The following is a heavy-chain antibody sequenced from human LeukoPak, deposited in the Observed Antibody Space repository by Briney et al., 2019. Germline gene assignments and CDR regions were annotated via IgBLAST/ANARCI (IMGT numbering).Heavy chain of an antibody. CDR3: ARDREYCSSTTCYNAFDI. D-gene: IGHD2-2*02. J-gene: IGHJ3*02. CDR1: GGTFSSNA. CDR2: IIPILDLA. Sequence: SVNVSCKASGGTFSSNAINWVRQAPRHRLKWVGRIIPILDLANYAQKFQGRVTITADKPTSTAYMELSSLRSEDTALYYCARDREYCSSTTCYNAFDIWGQGTMVTVSS. V-gene: IGHV1-69*04.